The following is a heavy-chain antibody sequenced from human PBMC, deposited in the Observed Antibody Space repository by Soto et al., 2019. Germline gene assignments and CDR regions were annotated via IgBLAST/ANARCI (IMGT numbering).Heavy chain of an antibody. CDR1: GFTFSNYD. CDR2: IDTAGGT. V-gene: IGHV3-13*01. D-gene: IGHD2-21*01. CDR3: ARVRAYCGGECYPDY. J-gene: IGHJ4*02. Sequence: EVQLVESGGGLVQPGGSLRLSCATSGFTFSNYDMHWVRQVTGKGLEWVSCIDTAGGTYYPGSVKGRFTISRENAKNSLYLQMNSLRAGDTAVYYCARVRAYCGGECYPDYWGQGTLVTVSS.